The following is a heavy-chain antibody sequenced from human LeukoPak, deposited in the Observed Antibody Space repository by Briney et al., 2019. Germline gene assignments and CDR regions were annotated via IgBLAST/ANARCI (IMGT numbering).Heavy chain of an antibody. D-gene: IGHD4-17*01. CDR3: ARAVQVTTGGLFDY. Sequence: ASVKVSCKASGGTFSNYAISWVRQAPGQGLEWMGGIIPIFDTPNFAQKFQGRVTITADKSTSTAYMELSRLRSEDTAVYYCARAVQVTTGGLFDYWGQGTLVTVSS. J-gene: IGHJ4*02. V-gene: IGHV1-69*06. CDR2: IIPIFDTP. CDR1: GGTFSNYA.